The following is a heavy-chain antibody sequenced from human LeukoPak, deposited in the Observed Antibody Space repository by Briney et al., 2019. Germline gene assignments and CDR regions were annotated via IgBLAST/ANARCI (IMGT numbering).Heavy chain of an antibody. J-gene: IGHJ4*02. CDR2: IYSGGRT. D-gene: IGHD3-22*01. CDR3: ARLPTFYYDSSHYHYDY. V-gene: IGHV3-53*01. Sequence: PGGSLRLSCAASGFIVSSNFMSWVRQAPGKGLEWVSVIYSGGRTYYADSVKGRFTISRDNSKNTLYLQMNGLRVEDTAVYYCARLPTFYYDSSHYHYDYWGQGTLVTVSS. CDR1: GFIVSSNF.